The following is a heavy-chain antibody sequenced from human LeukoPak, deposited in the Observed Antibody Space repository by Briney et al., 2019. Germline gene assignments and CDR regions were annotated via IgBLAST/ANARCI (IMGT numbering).Heavy chain of an antibody. J-gene: IGHJ2*01. CDR3: ARDYGDIPPDWYYDL. V-gene: IGHV4-61*08. CDR1: GGSISSGGYY. CDR2: IYYSGST. Sequence: PSETLSLTCTVSGGSISSGGYYWSWIRQPPGEGLEWIGYIYYSGSTNYNPSLKSRVTISVDTSKNQFSLKLSSVTAADTAVYYCARDYGDIPPDWYYDLWGRGTLVTVSS. D-gene: IGHD4-17*01.